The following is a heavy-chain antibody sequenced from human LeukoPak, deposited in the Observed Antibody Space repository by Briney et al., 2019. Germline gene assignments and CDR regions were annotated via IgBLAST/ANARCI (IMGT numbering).Heavy chain of an antibody. CDR2: IWYDGTNK. J-gene: IGHJ4*02. D-gene: IGHD5-12*01. CDR1: GFTFSSYG. V-gene: IGHV3-33*01. CDR3: ARGTPITGFDY. Sequence: HPGGSLRLSCAASGFTFSSYGMHWVRQAPGKGLEWVAVIWYDGTNKYYADSVKGRFTISRDNSKNTLYLQINSLRAEDTAVYYCARGTPITGFDYWGQGTLVTVSS.